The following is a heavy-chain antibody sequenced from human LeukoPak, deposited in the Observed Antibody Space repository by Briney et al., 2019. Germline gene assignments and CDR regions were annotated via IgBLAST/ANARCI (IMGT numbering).Heavy chain of an antibody. J-gene: IGHJ4*02. CDR2: IIPMFGIA. D-gene: IGHD6-19*01. CDR3: ARDRPYTGGWRGFDY. V-gene: IGHV1-69*13. Sequence: SVKVSCKASGGTFSRYAISWVRQAPGQGLEWMGGIIPMFGIANYAQRFQGRVTITADESTSTAYMELSSLRSEDTAVYYCARDRPYTGGWRGFDYWGQGTLVTVSS. CDR1: GGTFSRYA.